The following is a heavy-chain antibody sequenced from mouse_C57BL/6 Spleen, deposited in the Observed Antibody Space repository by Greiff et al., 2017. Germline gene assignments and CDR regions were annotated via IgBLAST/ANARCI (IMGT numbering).Heavy chain of an antibody. V-gene: IGHV1-82*01. D-gene: IGHD2-4*01. CDR3: ARHHYDYGDAMDY. J-gene: IGHJ4*01. Sequence: VQLQQSGPELVKPGASVKISCKASGYAFSSSWMNWVKQRPGKGLEWIGRIYPGDGDTNYNGKFKGKATLTADKSSSTAYMQLSSLTSEDSAVYFCARHHYDYGDAMDYWGQGTSVTVSS. CDR2: IYPGDGDT. CDR1: GYAFSSSW.